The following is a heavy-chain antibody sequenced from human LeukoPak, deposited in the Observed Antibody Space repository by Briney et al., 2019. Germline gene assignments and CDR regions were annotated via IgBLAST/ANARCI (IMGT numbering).Heavy chain of an antibody. CDR3: AKDPTTYYYYYMDV. CDR1: VYTFSSYG. CDR2: IRYDGSNK. J-gene: IGHJ6*03. Sequence: GGSLRLSCAASVYTFSSYGMHWVRQAPGKGLEWVAFIRYDGSNKYYADSVKGRFTISRDNSKNTLYLQMNSLRAEDTAVYYCAKDPTTYYYYYMDVWGKGTTVTVSS. V-gene: IGHV3-30*02. D-gene: IGHD1-1*01.